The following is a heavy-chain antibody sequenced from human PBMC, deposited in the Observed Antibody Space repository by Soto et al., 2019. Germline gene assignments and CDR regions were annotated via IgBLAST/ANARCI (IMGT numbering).Heavy chain of an antibody. Sequence: SETLSLTCTVSGASISSSYWNWIRQPPGKGLEWIGYIYYSGSADSGGTNYNPSLKSRVTISVDTSKNHFSLKLNSVTAADTARYFCESGVLVAASPHWFDPWGQGTLVTVYS. V-gene: IGHV4-59*01. CDR3: ESGVLVAASPHWFDP. CDR2: IYYSGSADSGGT. D-gene: IGHD2-15*01. J-gene: IGHJ5*02. CDR1: GASISSSY.